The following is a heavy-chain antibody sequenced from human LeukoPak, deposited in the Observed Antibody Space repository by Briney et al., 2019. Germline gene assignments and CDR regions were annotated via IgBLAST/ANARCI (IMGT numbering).Heavy chain of an antibody. CDR1: GGSISSSNW. V-gene: IGHV4-4*02. CDR2: IYHNGST. J-gene: IGHJ6*03. D-gene: IGHD3-3*01. CDR3: ARVSGPLTIFGVVINTNMDV. Sequence: SETLSLTCAVSGGSISSSNWWSWVRQPPGKGLEWIGEIYHNGSTNYNPSLKSRVTISVDKSKNQFSLKLSSVTAADTAVYYCARVSGPLTIFGVVINTNMDVWGKGTTVTVSS.